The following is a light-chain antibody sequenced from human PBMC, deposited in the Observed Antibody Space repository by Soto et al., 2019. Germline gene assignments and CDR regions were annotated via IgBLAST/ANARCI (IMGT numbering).Light chain of an antibody. Sequence: QSVLTQAASVSGSPGQSITISCTGNSSDIGNYNYVSWYQQHPGKAPKLMIYDVSNRPSGFSNRFSGSKSGHAASLTISGLQAEDEADCYCSSYTSSSPLYVFGTGTKVTVL. CDR1: SSDIGNYNY. CDR3: SSYTSSSPLYV. V-gene: IGLV2-14*01. CDR2: DVS. J-gene: IGLJ1*01.